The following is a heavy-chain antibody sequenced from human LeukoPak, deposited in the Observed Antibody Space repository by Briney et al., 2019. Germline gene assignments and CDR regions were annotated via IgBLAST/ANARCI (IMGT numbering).Heavy chain of an antibody. V-gene: IGHV4-31*03. CDR1: GGSISSGGYY. CDR2: IYYSGST. D-gene: IGHD6-19*01. Sequence: SETLSLTCTVSGGSISSGGYYWSWIRQHPGKGLEWIGYIYYSGSTYYNPSLKSRVTMSVDTSKNQFSLKLSSVTAADTAVYYCARVAVAVSWFDPWGQGTLVTVSS. CDR3: ARVAVAVSWFDP. J-gene: IGHJ5*02.